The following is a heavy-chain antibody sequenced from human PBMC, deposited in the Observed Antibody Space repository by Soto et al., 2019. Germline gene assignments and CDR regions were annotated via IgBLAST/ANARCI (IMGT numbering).Heavy chain of an antibody. Sequence: EVQLVESGGGLVKPGGSLRLSCAASGFTFSTYSMNWVRQAPGKGLEWVSSITSRANYIYYVDSVKGRFTISRDNAKNSLYLKMDSLRAEDTAVYYCARDREGVGAGLFWGQGTMVTVSS. J-gene: IGHJ3*01. D-gene: IGHD1-26*01. V-gene: IGHV3-21*01. CDR1: GFTFSTYS. CDR2: ITSRANYI. CDR3: ARDREGVGAGLF.